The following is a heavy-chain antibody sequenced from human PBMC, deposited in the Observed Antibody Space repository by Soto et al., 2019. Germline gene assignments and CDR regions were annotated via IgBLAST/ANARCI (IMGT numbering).Heavy chain of an antibody. Sequence: KQSQTLSLTCAISGDSVSSNSAAWNWIRQSPSRGLEWLGRTYYRSKWYNDYAVSVKSRITINPDTSKNQFSLQLNSVTPEDTAVYYCARAPGTDWGSELNDAFDIWGQGTMVTVSS. V-gene: IGHV6-1*01. CDR1: GDSVSSNSAA. CDR2: TYYRSKWYN. D-gene: IGHD7-27*01. CDR3: ARAPGTDWGSELNDAFDI. J-gene: IGHJ3*02.